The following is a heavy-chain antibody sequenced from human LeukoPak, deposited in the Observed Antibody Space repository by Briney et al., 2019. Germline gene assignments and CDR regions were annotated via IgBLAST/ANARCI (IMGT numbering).Heavy chain of an antibody. J-gene: IGHJ4*02. D-gene: IGHD6-13*01. CDR3: ARVRAAAVPYYFDS. Sequence: SETLSLTCTVSGGSISSYYWSWIRQPPGKGLEWIGSMYYSGSAYYNPSLKSRVTISVDTSKSQFSLNLSSVTAADAAIYYCARVRAAAVPYYFDSWGQGTLVTVSS. CDR1: GGSISSYY. V-gene: IGHV4-59*12. CDR2: MYYSGSA.